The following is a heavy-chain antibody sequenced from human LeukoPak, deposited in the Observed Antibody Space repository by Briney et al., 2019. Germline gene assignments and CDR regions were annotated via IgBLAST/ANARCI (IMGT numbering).Heavy chain of an antibody. V-gene: IGHV3-20*04. CDR1: GFTFDDYG. Sequence: GGSLRLSCAASGFTFDDYGLSWVRQAPGKGLEWVSGINWNGGSTGYADSVRGRFTISRDNAKNSLYLQMNSLRAEDTAVYYCAILRTVTTIDYWGQGTLVTVSS. J-gene: IGHJ4*02. D-gene: IGHD4-11*01. CDR3: AILRTVTTIDY. CDR2: INWNGGST.